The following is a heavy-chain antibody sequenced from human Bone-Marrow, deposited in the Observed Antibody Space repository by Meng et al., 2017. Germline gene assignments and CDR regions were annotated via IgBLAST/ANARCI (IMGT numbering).Heavy chain of an antibody. V-gene: IGHV4-34*01. J-gene: IGHJ4*02. D-gene: IGHD3-10*01. CDR1: GGSFSGYY. CDR3: ERGQWFGELFYFDY. CDR2: INHSGST. Sequence: SESLSLTCAVYGGSFSGYYWSWIRQPPGKGLEWIGEINHSGSTNYNRSLKSRVTISVDTSKNQFSLKLSSVTAADTAVYYCERGQWFGELFYFDYWGQGTLVTVSS.